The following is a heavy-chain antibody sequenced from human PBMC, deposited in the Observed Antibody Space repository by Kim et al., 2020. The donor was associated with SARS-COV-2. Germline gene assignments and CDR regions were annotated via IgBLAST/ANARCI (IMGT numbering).Heavy chain of an antibody. D-gene: IGHD1-1*01. CDR2: VDDSDSA. Sequence: SETLSLTCTISGGSISDYLWSWIRASPGKGLEWIGYVDDSDSAIYSPSLKSRVTISVDMSQRQISLKLSSVPAADTGVYYCARWGRMVRTTIITPGPFDV. CDR3: ARWGRMVRTTIITPGPFDV. J-gene: IGHJ3*01. CDR1: GGSISDYL. V-gene: IGHV4-59*01.